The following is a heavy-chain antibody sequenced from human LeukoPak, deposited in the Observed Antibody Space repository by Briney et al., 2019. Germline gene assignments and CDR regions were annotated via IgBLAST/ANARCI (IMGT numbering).Heavy chain of an antibody. D-gene: IGHD3-22*01. CDR2: ISGSGGST. CDR1: GFTFSSYA. V-gene: IGHV3-23*01. J-gene: IGHJ4*02. Sequence: TGGSLRLSCAASGFTFSSYAMSWVRQAPGKGLEWVSAISGSGGSTYYADSVKGRFTISSDNSKNTLYLQMNSLRAEDTAVYYCAKVISTMIVVVITHIDYWGQGTLVTVSS. CDR3: AKVISTMIVVVITHIDY.